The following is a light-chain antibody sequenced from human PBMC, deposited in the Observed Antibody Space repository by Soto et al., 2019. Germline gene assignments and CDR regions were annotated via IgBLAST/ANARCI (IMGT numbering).Light chain of an antibody. J-gene: IGKJ2*01. CDR2: GSS. Sequence: EVVLTQSPGTLSLSPGERATLSCRASQSIINNYLAWYQQRPGQAPRLLIYGSSDRATGIPGRFSGSGSGTDFTLTISRLEPEDFAVYYSHQYGSTPPYTFGQGTKVEI. CDR3: HQYGSTPPYT. V-gene: IGKV3-20*01. CDR1: QSIINNY.